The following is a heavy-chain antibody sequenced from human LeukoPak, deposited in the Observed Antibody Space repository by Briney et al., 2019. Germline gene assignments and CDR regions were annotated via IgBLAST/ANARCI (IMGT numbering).Heavy chain of an antibody. J-gene: IGHJ4*02. CDR2: ISSSSSTI. D-gene: IGHD6-19*01. CDR1: GFTFSTYS. Sequence: QSGGSLRLSCAASGFTFSTYSMNWVRQAPGKGLEWVSYISSSSSTIYYADSVKGRFTISRDNAKNSLYLQMNRLRAEDTAMYYCANYSSGLLGGWGQGTLVTVSS. V-gene: IGHV3-48*04. CDR3: ANYSSGLLGG.